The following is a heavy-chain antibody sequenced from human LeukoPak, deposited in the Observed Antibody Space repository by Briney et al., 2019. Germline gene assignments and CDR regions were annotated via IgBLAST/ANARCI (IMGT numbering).Heavy chain of an antibody. CDR1: GGSISSGGYY. D-gene: IGHD3-10*01. V-gene: IGHV4-31*03. CDR2: IYYSGST. CDR3: ARTNYYGSGSYYMEGHYYFDY. J-gene: IGHJ4*02. Sequence: SQTLSLTCTVSGGSISSGGYYWSWIRQHPGKGLEWIGYIYYSGSTYYNPSLKSRVTISVDTSKNQFSLKLSSVTAADTAVYYCARTNYYGSGSYYMEGHYYFDYWGQGTLVTVSS.